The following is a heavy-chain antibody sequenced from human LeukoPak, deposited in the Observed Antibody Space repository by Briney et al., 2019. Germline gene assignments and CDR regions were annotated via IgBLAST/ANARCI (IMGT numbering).Heavy chain of an antibody. J-gene: IGHJ5*02. CDR3: ARTTSSWFHP. CDR2: ISSSGVTN. D-gene: IGHD6-13*01. Sequence: GGSLRLSRAASGFTFSNYEMNWVRQAPGKGLEWVSYISSSGVTNYYADSVKGRFTISRDNAKNSLYLQMNSLRAEDTALYYCARTTSSWFHPWGQGTLVTVSS. CDR1: GFTFSNYE. V-gene: IGHV3-48*03.